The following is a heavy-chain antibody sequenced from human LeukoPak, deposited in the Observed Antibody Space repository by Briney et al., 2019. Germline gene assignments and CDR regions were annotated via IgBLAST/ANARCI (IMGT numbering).Heavy chain of an antibody. CDR2: ISSSSSYI. CDR1: GFTFSSYS. J-gene: IGHJ4*02. Sequence: GGSLRLSCAASGFTFSSYSMNWVRQAPGKGLEWVSSISSSSSYIHYADSVKGRFTISRDNAKNSLYLQMNSLRAEDTAVYYCAREVLCGGDCFSFDYWGQGTLVTVSS. V-gene: IGHV3-21*01. D-gene: IGHD2-21*02. CDR3: AREVLCGGDCFSFDY.